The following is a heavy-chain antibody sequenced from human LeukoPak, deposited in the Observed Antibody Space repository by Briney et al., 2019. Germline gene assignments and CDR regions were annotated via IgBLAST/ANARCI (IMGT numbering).Heavy chain of an antibody. V-gene: IGHV1-3*01. CDR2: INAGNGYT. D-gene: IGHD6-13*01. CDR3: VRSFRAAAGMDY. CDR1: GYTFTNFA. Sequence: ASVKVSCKASGYTFTNFAMHWVRQAPGQRLEWMGWINAGNGYTKYSQKFQGRVTITRDTSANIAYMELNSLRSEDTAVYYCVRSFRAAAGMDYWGQGTLVTVSS. J-gene: IGHJ4*02.